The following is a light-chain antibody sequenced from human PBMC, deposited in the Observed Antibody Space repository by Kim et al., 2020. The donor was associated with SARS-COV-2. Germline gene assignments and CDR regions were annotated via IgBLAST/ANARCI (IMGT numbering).Light chain of an antibody. J-gene: IGLJ2*01. Sequence: QSALTQPPSASGSPGQSVTISCTGTSSDVGAYNYVSWYQQHPGKAPRFLIYDVTKRPSGVPDRFSGSKPGNTASLTVSGLQPDDEADYYFSSYAGGKVIFGGGTQLTVL. CDR3: SSYAGGKVI. CDR2: DVT. V-gene: IGLV2-8*01. CDR1: SSDVGAYNY.